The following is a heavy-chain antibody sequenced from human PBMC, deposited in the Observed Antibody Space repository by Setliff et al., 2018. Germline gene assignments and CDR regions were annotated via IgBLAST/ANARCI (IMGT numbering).Heavy chain of an antibody. J-gene: IGHJ6*03. CDR2: INHRGST. V-gene: IGHV4-34*01. D-gene: IGHD3-3*01. CDR1: GGTFSDYY. Sequence: SETLSLTCAAYGGTFSDYYWTWIRQPPGKGLEWVGEINHRGSTNYNPSLKSRVTISVDTSKDQFSLTLSSVTAADTAVYYCARMSGFLYMDVWGKGTTVTVSS. CDR3: ARMSGFLYMDV.